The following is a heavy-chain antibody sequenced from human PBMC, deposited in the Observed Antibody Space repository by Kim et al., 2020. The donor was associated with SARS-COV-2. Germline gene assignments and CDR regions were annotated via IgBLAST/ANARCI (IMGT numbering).Heavy chain of an antibody. Sequence: ASVKVSCKASGYTFTSYYMHWVRQAPGQGLEWMGIINPSGGSTSYAQKFQGRVTMTRDTSTSTVYMELSSLRSEDTAVYYCARGLRTVTTDYDPYYYYGMDVWGQGTTVTVSS. V-gene: IGHV1-46*01. D-gene: IGHD4-17*01. CDR2: INPSGGST. J-gene: IGHJ6*02. CDR3: ARGLRTVTTDYDPYYYYGMDV. CDR1: GYTFTSYY.